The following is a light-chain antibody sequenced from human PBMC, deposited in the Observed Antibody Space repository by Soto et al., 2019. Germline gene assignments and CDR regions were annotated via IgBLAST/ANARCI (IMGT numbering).Light chain of an antibody. V-gene: IGKV1-5*03. CDR2: KAS. Sequence: DIQMTQSPSTLSASVGDRVTITCRASQNIKSWLAWYQQKPGKAPSLLIYKASNLQSGVPSRFSGSASGTEFTLTISSLQPDDIATYYCQQYEIYPLTYGGGTKVEI. J-gene: IGKJ4*01. CDR3: QQYEIYPLT. CDR1: QNIKSW.